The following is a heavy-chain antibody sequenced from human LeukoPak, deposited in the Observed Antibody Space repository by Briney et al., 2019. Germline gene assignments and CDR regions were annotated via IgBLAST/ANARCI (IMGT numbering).Heavy chain of an antibody. CDR1: GYTFTSYY. V-gene: IGHV1-46*01. D-gene: IGHD6-13*01. CDR2: INPSGGST. J-gene: IGHJ4*02. CDR3: ARDGAAAGTIDY. Sequence: GASVKVSCKASGYTFTSYYMHWVRQAPGQGLEWMGIINPSGGSTSYAQKFQGRVTMTRDTSTSTVYMELSSLGSEDTAVYYCARDGAAAGTIDYWGQGTLVTVSS.